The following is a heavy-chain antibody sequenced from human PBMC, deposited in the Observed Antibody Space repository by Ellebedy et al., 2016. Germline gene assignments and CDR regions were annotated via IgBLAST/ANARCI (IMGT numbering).Heavy chain of an antibody. CDR1: GGSISSGGYY. CDR2: IYYSGST. Sequence: SETLSLTCTVSGGSISSGGYYWSWIRQHPGKGLEWIGYIYYSGSTYYNPSLKSRVTISVDTSKNQFSLKLSSVTAADTAVYYCASGPSGDFWSGFGASGWFDPWGQGTLVTVSS. D-gene: IGHD3-3*01. V-gene: IGHV4-31*03. J-gene: IGHJ5*02. CDR3: ASGPSGDFWSGFGASGWFDP.